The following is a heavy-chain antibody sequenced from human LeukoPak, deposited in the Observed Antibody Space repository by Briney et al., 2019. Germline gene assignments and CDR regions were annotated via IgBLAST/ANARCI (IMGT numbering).Heavy chain of an antibody. CDR2: ISSSSYI. D-gene: IGHD3-9*01. J-gene: IGHJ3*02. CDR1: GFTFSSYA. CDR3: ARVRPVLRYFDWSPGAFDI. Sequence: GGSLRLSCAASGFTFSSYAMNWVRQAPGKGLEWVSSISSSSYIYYADSVKGRFTISRDNAKNSLYLQMNSLRAEDTAVYYCARVRPVLRYFDWSPGAFDIWGQGTMVTVSS. V-gene: IGHV3-21*01.